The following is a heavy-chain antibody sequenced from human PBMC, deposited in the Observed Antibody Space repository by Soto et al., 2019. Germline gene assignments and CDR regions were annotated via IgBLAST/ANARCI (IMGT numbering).Heavy chain of an antibody. V-gene: IGHV4-34*01. CDR1: GGSFSGYY. CDR2: INHSGST. D-gene: IGHD3-3*01. Sequence: SETLSLTCAVYGGSFSGYYWSWIRQPPGKGLEWFGEINHSGSTNYNPSLKSRVTISVDTSKNQFSLKLSSVTAADTAVYYCARGRKRITIFGVVIAPTPIDYWGQGTLVTVSS. CDR3: ARGRKRITIFGVVIAPTPIDY. J-gene: IGHJ4*02.